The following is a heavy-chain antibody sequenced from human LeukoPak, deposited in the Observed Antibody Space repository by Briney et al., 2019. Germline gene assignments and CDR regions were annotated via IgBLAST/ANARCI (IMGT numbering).Heavy chain of an antibody. CDR2: ISAYNGNT. V-gene: IGHV1-18*01. D-gene: IGHD2-15*01. J-gene: IGHJ3*02. CDR1: GYTFTSYG. CDR3: ARDKYCSGGSCYGNAFDM. Sequence: ASVKVSCKASGYTFTSYGISWVRQAPGQGLEWMGWISAYNGNTNYAQKLQGRVTMTTDTSTSTAYMELRSLRSDDTAVYYCARDKYCSGGSCYGNAFDMWGQGTMVTVSS.